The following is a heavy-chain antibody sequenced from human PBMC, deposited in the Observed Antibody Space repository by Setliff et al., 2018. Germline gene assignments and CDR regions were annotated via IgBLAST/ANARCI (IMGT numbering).Heavy chain of an antibody. J-gene: IGHJ6*02. Sequence: SETLSLTCAVYGGSFSTYYWIWIRQPPGKGLEWIGEINHSGSTNYNPSLKSRVTISVDTSKNQSSLKLSSVTAADTAVYYCARDPGPPMVRGVIRRYYYYYGMDVWGQGTTVTVSS. CDR2: INHSGST. V-gene: IGHV4-34*01. CDR3: ARDPGPPMVRGVIRRYYYYYGMDV. CDR1: GGSFSTYY. D-gene: IGHD3-10*01.